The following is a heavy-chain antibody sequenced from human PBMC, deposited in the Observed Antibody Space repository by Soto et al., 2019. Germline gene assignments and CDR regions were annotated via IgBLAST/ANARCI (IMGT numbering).Heavy chain of an antibody. CDR3: AKSRGSGSYFNPSDAFDF. J-gene: IGHJ3*01. D-gene: IGHD3-10*01. CDR1: GFTFSSYA. CDR2: ISGSGGGT. V-gene: IGHV3-23*01. Sequence: LRLSCAASGFTFSSYAMSWVRQAPWKGLEWVSSISGSGGGTYYADSVKGRFTISRDNSKNTLSLQMNSLRAEDTAVYYCAKSRGSGSYFNPSDAFDFWGQGTMVTVSS.